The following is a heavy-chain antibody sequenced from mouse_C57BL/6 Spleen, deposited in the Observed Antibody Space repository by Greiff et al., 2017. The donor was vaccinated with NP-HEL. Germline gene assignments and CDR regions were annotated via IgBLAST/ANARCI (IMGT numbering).Heavy chain of an antibody. V-gene: IGHV1-66*01. CDR3: ARGITTVRWYFDV. D-gene: IGHD1-1*01. CDR1: GYSFTSYY. Sequence: VQLQQSGPELVKPGASVKISCKASGYSFTSYYIHWVKQRPGQGLEWIGWIYPGSGNTKYNEKFKGKATLTADTSSSTAYMQLSSLTSEDFAVYYCARGITTVRWYFDVWGTGTTVTVSS. J-gene: IGHJ1*03. CDR2: IYPGSGNT.